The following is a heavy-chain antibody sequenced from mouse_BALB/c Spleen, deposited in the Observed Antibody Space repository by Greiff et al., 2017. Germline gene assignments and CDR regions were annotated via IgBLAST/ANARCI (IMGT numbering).Heavy chain of an antibody. CDR1: GYTFTSYW. J-gene: IGHJ4*01. V-gene: IGHV1S127*01. CDR3: TRRDGYYAMDY. D-gene: IGHD2-3*01. CDR2: IDPSDSYT. Sequence: GQLQQPGAELVKPGASVKMSCKSSGYTFTSYWMHWVKQRPGQGLEWIGTIDPSDSYTSYNQKFKGKATLTVDTSSSTAYMQLSSLTSEDSAVYYCTRRDGYYAMDYWGQGTSVTVSS.